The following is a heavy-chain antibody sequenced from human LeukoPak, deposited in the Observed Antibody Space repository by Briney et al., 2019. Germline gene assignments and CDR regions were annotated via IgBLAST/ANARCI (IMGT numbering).Heavy chain of an antibody. V-gene: IGHV3-7*01. CDR3: ARDGTAAGLYFDL. D-gene: IGHD6-13*01. Sequence: GGSLRLSCAVSGFTFNDYWMNWVRQAPGKGLEGVASIRQDGSEKTYVDSVKGRFTISRDHTKNPLSLQVKSLRVEDTAVYYCARDGTAAGLYFDLWGQGTLVTVSS. J-gene: IGHJ4*01. CDR2: IRQDGSEK. CDR1: GFTFNDYW.